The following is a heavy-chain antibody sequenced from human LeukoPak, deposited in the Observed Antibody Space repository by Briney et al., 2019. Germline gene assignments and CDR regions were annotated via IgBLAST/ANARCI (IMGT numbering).Heavy chain of an antibody. CDR1: GYSFVFFG. CDR3: ARAVSGGFYGDFDF. CDR2: INSHNGDT. J-gene: IGHJ4*02. V-gene: IGHV1-18*01. Sequence: ASVKVSCKASGYSFVFFGVSWVRQAPGQGLEWMGWINSHNGDTKYAERLQGRVFMTTDTSTSTSYMELRSLGSDDTAVYYCARAVSGGFYGDFDFWGQGTLVTVSS. D-gene: IGHD1-26*01.